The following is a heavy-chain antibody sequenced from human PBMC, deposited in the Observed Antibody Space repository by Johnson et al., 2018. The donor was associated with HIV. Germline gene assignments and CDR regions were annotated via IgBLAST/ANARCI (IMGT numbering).Heavy chain of an antibody. CDR1: GFTFSSFA. CDR3: VRRFDDSSAFDI. V-gene: IGHV3-30-3*01. Sequence: VQLVESGGGVVQPGTSLRLSCAASGFTFSSFAMHWVRQAPGKGLEWMAFISYDGSNKYFTDSVRGRFTISRDNSKNTLFLQMNSLRAEDTAVYYCVRRFDDSSAFDIWGQGTLVTVSS. CDR2: ISYDGSNK. J-gene: IGHJ3*02. D-gene: IGHD3-22*01.